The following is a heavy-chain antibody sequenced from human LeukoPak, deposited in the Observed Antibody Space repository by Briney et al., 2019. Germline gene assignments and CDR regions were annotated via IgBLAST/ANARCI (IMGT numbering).Heavy chain of an antibody. CDR3: ARSIPYGTTWYGRSDY. D-gene: IGHD6-13*01. CDR2: IKPDGTTK. J-gene: IGHJ4*02. V-gene: IGHV3-7*03. Sequence: PGGSLRLSCAASGFPFSSCSMTRVRQAPGKGLEWVANIKPDGTTKFYVDSVKGRFTISRDNALNSLYLQMNSLRAEDTAIYYCARSIPYGTTWYGRSDYWGQGTLVTVSS. CDR1: GFPFSSCS.